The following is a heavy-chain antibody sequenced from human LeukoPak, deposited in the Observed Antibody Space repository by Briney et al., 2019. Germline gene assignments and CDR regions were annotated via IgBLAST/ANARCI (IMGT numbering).Heavy chain of an antibody. CDR3: AKLPGVRGVKYYFDY. J-gene: IGHJ4*02. D-gene: IGHD3-10*01. CDR1: GFTFNDYG. Sequence: GGSLRLSCAASGFTFNDYGMHWVRQAPGKGLEWVAGLSWNSGGIGYADSVQGRFTISRDNSKNTLYLQMNSLRAEDTAVYYCAKLPGVRGVKYYFDYWGQGTLVTVSS. CDR2: LSWNSGGI. V-gene: IGHV3-9*01.